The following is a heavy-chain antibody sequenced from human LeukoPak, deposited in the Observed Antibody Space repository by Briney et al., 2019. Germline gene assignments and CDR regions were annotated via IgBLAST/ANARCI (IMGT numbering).Heavy chain of an antibody. V-gene: IGHV1-2*02. J-gene: IGHJ4*02. D-gene: IGHD4-23*01. CDR3: ARDGYGGNSFDY. Sequence: ASVTVSCKASGYTFPGHHIHWVRQAPGQGLEWMGWINPKNGGTNYAQKFQDRVTMTRDTSINTAFMELSRLNSDDTAVYFCARDGYGGNSFDYWGQGTLVTVSS. CDR1: GYTFPGHH. CDR2: INPKNGGT.